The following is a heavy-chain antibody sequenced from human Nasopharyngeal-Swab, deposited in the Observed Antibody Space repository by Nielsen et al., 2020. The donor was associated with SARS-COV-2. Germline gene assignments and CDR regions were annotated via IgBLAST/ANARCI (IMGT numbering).Heavy chain of an antibody. D-gene: IGHD3-9*01. J-gene: IGHJ6*03. CDR1: GYTFTSYY. CDR2: INPSGGST. Sequence: ASVKVSCKASGYTFTSYYMHWVRQAPGQGLEWVGIINPSGGSTSYAQKFQGRVTMTRDTSTSTVYMELSSLRSEDTAVYYCARDPTLTYYDILTGYRTPDYYMDVWGKGTTATVSS. V-gene: IGHV1-46*01. CDR3: ARDPTLTYYDILTGYRTPDYYMDV.